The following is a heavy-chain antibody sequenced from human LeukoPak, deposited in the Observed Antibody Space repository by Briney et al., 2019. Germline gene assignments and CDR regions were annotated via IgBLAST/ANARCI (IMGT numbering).Heavy chain of an antibody. CDR3: ARDSLYGVVDY. Sequence: ASVTVSCKVSGYTLTELSMHWVRQAPGKGLEWMGGFDPEDGETSYAQKFQGRVTMTRDTSTSTVYMYLSSLRSEDTAVYYCARDSLYGVVDYWGQGTLVTVSS. J-gene: IGHJ4*02. D-gene: IGHD4/OR15-4a*01. CDR2: FDPEDGET. V-gene: IGHV1-24*01. CDR1: GYTLTELS.